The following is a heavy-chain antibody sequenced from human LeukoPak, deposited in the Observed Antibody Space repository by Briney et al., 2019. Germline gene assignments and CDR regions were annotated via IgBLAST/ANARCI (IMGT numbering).Heavy chain of an antibody. CDR3: ISSAGYFDY. Sequence: GGSLRLSCAASGLTFSNHWMHCVRQAPGKGLMWVSCIDLDGSLTNYADSVSGRFTISRDNAKNTLYLQMSSLRDEDTAMYYCISSAGYFDYWGQGSLVTVSS. J-gene: IGHJ4*02. CDR1: GLTFSNHW. CDR2: IDLDGSLT. D-gene: IGHD6-13*01. V-gene: IGHV3-74*01.